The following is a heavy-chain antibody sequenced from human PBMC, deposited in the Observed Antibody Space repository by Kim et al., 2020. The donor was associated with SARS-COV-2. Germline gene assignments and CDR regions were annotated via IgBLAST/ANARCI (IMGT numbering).Heavy chain of an antibody. D-gene: IGHD3-16*01. Sequence: ATSVKGRITHCRDNSKNTLYLQMNSLRAEDTAVYYCAKPLYGRVGDWFDPWGQGTLVTVSS. CDR3: AKPLYGRVGDWFDP. V-gene: IGHV3-30*02. J-gene: IGHJ5*02.